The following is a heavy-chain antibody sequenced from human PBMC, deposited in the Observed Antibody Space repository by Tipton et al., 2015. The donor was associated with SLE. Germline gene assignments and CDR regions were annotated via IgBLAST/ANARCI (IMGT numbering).Heavy chain of an antibody. V-gene: IGHV3-30-3*01. CDR3: AKDRYYYGSGSPGAFDI. Sequence: RSLRLSCAASGFTFSSYAMHWVRQAPGKGLGWVAVISYDGSNKYYADSVKGRFTISRDNSKNTLYLQMNSLRAEDTAVYYCAKDRYYYGSGSPGAFDIWGQGTMVTVSS. J-gene: IGHJ3*02. D-gene: IGHD3-10*01. CDR2: ISYDGSNK. CDR1: GFTFSSYA.